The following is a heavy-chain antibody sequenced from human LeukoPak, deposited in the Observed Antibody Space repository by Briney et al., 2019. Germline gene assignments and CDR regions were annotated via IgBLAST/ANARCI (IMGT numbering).Heavy chain of an antibody. J-gene: IGHJ4*02. CDR1: GFAFSSYG. Sequence: GGSLRLSCAASGFAFSSYGMHWVRQAPGKGLEWVAFIRYDGSNKYYADSVKGRFTISRDNSKNPLYLQMNSLRAEDTAVYYCAGAPLTGYYNPLNYWGQGTLVTVSS. CDR2: IRYDGSNK. V-gene: IGHV3-30*02. CDR3: AGAPLTGYYNPLNY. D-gene: IGHD3-9*01.